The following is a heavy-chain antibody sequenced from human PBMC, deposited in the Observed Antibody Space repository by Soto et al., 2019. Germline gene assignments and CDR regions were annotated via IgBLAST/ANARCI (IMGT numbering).Heavy chain of an antibody. CDR3: AAAYNYDLFYFDY. J-gene: IGHJ4*02. Sequence: GASVKVSCKASGFTFTSSAVQWVRQARGQRLEWKGWIVVGSGNTNYAQKFQERVTITRDMSTSTAYMELSSLRSEDTAVYYCAAAYNYDLFYFDYWGQRTLVTVS. V-gene: IGHV1-58*01. CDR1: GFTFTSSA. D-gene: IGHD3-3*01. CDR2: IVVGSGNT.